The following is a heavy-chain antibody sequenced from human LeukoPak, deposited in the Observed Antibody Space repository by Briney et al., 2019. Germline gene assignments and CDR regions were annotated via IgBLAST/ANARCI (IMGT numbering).Heavy chain of an antibody. CDR2: IIPIFGTA. CDR3: ASADTAMVGDYYMDV. CDR1: GGTFSSYA. V-gene: IGHV1-69*05. D-gene: IGHD5-18*01. J-gene: IGHJ6*03. Sequence: GASVKVSCKASGGTFSSYAISWVRQAPGQGLEWMGGIIPIFGTANYAQKFQGRVTITTDESTSTAYMELSSLRSEDTAMYYCASADTAMVGDYYMDVWGKGTTVTVSS.